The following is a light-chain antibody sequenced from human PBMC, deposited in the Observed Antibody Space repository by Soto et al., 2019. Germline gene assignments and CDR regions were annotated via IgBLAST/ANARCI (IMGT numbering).Light chain of an antibody. V-gene: IGKV1-9*01. CDR3: QQLNSYPYT. Sequence: DIQLTQSPSFLSASVGDRVTITCRASQGISSYLAWYQQKPGKAPKLLIYTASTLKSGVPSRFSGRGSGTEFTLTISSLQPEDFATYYCQQLNSYPYTFGQGTKLEIK. J-gene: IGKJ2*01. CDR2: TAS. CDR1: QGISSY.